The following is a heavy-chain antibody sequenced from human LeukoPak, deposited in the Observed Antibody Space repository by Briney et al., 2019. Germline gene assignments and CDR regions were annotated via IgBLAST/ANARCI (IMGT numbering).Heavy chain of an antibody. Sequence: GPSVKVSCKASGGTFSSYAISWVRQAPGQGLEWMGGIIPIFGTANYAQKFQGRVTITADESTSTAYMELSSLRSEDTAVYYCARRPAAMDKGDGAFDIWGQGTMVTVSS. CDR1: GGTFSSYA. D-gene: IGHD5-18*01. J-gene: IGHJ3*02. CDR3: ARRPAAMDKGDGAFDI. V-gene: IGHV1-69*01. CDR2: IIPIFGTA.